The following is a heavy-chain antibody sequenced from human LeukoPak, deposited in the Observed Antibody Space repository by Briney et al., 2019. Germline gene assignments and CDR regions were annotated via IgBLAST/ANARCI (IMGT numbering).Heavy chain of an antibody. V-gene: IGHV1-18*01. J-gene: IGHJ4*02. CDR1: GYTFTSYG. D-gene: IGHD4/OR15-4a*01. CDR3: ASGDYGDPPLNY. Sequence: EASVKVSCKASGYTFTSYGISWVRQAPGQGLEWMGWISAYNGNTNYAQKFQGRVTMTRDTSISTAYMELSRLRSDDTAVYYCASGDYGDPPLNYWGQGTLVTVSS. CDR2: ISAYNGNT.